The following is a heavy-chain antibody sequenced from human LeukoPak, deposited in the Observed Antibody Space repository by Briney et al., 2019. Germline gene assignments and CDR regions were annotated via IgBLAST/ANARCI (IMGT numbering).Heavy chain of an antibody. CDR3: AKDRYYYDSSGYPPFQH. Sequence: PGGSLRLSCAASGFSFSNYGMHWVRQPPGKGLEWVAFIRYDGSNKYYADSVKGRFTISRDNSKNTLYLQMNSLRAEDTAVYYCAKDRYYYDSSGYPPFQHWGQGTLVTVSS. CDR2: IRYDGSNK. J-gene: IGHJ1*01. V-gene: IGHV3-30*02. D-gene: IGHD3-22*01. CDR1: GFSFSNYG.